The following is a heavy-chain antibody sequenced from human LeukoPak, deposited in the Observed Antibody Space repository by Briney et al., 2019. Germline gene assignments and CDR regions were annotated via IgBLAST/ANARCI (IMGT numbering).Heavy chain of an antibody. D-gene: IGHD3-22*01. CDR2: ISYDGSNK. CDR1: GFTFSSYG. Sequence: GGSQRLSCAASGFTFSSYGMHWVRQAPGKGLEWVAVISYDGSNKYYADSVKGRFTISRDNSKNTLYLQMNSLRAEDTAVYYCAKASSGYWGAFDIWGQGETWTVSS. V-gene: IGHV3-30*18. J-gene: IGHJ3*02. CDR3: AKASSGYWGAFDI.